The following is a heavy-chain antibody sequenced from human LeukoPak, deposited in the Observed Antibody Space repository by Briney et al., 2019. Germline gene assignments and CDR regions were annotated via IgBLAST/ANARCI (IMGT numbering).Heavy chain of an antibody. Sequence: SETLSLTCAVSGGSISSGGYSWSWIRQPPGKGLGWIGYIYHSGSTYYNPSLKSRVTISVDRSKNQFSLKLSSVTATDTAVYYCARVPGGGYFDYWGQGTLVTVSS. CDR1: GGSISSGGYS. J-gene: IGHJ4*02. V-gene: IGHV4-30-2*01. D-gene: IGHD1-14*01. CDR2: IYHSGST. CDR3: ARVPGGGYFDY.